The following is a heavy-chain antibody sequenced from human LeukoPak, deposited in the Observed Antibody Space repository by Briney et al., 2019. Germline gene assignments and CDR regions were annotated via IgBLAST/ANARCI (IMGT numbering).Heavy chain of an antibody. Sequence: SETLSLTCTVSGGSISSYYGSWIRHPPGKGLEWIGYLYYSGTTTYNTSLKSRITISVAQTTNQISLNWRSVTAADTAVYYCARVGCGGDCYTDAFDIWGQGTMVTVSS. J-gene: IGHJ3*02. V-gene: IGHV4-59*01. CDR1: GGSISSYY. CDR3: ARVGCGGDCYTDAFDI. CDR2: LYYSGTT. D-gene: IGHD2-21*02.